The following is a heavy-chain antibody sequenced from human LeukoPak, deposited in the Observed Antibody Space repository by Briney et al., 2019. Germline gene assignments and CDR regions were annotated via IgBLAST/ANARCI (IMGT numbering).Heavy chain of an antibody. Sequence: GGSLRLSCAASGFTFSSYWMNWVRQAPGKGLEWVANIKPNGRETYYVDSVKGRFTISRDNAKSSLYLQMSSLRAEDTAVYYCARDSSGWYHWFDPWGQGTLVTVSS. CDR3: ARDSSGWYHWFDP. CDR2: IKPNGRET. D-gene: IGHD6-13*01. J-gene: IGHJ5*02. CDR1: GFTFSSYW. V-gene: IGHV3-7*01.